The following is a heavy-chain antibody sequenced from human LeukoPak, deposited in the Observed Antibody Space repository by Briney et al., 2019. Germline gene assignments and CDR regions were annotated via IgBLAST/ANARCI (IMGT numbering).Heavy chain of an antibody. V-gene: IGHV4-59*01. J-gene: IGHJ4*02. D-gene: IGHD5-24*01. Sequence: SETLSLTCTVSGGSISSYYWSWIRLPPGKGLEWIGYIYYSGSTDYNPSLKTRVTISVDTSKNQFSLNLSSVTAADTAVYYCARGRWLQYYFDYWGQGTLVTVSS. CDR3: ARGRWLQYYFDY. CDR1: GGSISSYY. CDR2: IYYSGST.